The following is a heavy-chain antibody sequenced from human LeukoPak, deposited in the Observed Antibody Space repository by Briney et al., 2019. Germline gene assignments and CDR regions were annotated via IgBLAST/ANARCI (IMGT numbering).Heavy chain of an antibody. D-gene: IGHD2/OR15-2a*01. CDR3: ARDRLTSSSFRYYYTTAGYQSDAFDV. J-gene: IGHJ3*01. V-gene: IGHV1-18*01. CDR2: ISGYNGNT. CDR1: GYNFASYG. Sequence: ASVKVSCKTSGYNFASYGINWVRQAPGHGLEWMGWISGYNGNTDYAQNFQGRVTMTRDTSTSTVYMELRSLRSDDTAVYYCARDRLTSSSFRYYYTTAGYQSDAFDVWGQGTMVTVSS.